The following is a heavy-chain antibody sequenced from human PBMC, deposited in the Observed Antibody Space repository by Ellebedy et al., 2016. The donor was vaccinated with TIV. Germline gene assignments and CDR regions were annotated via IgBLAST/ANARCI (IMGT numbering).Heavy chain of an antibody. CDR2: INHSGST. J-gene: IGHJ6*02. V-gene: IGHV4-34*01. Sequence: GSLRLXXAVYGGSFSGYYWSWIRQPPGKGLEWIGEINHSGSTNYSPSLKSRVTISVDTSKNQFSLKLSSVTAADTAVYYCARGGPLRFLEWLLCGMDVWGQGTTVTVSS. CDR3: ARGGPLRFLEWLLCGMDV. D-gene: IGHD3-3*01. CDR1: GGSFSGYY.